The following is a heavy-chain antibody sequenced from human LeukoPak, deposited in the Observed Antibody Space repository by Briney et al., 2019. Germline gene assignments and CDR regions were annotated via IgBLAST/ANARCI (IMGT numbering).Heavy chain of an antibody. J-gene: IGHJ3*02. Sequence: PTEALTLSWASAGFTVSKDSRNWVRQARGKGLEWVSYINIISSEIYYGDSVKGRFTISTDNAKNSVYLQMNSLRDEDTAVYYCARDRAYAFDNWGQGTMVSVSS. CDR2: INIISSEI. V-gene: IGHV3-48*02. CDR1: GFTVSKDS. CDR3: ARDRAYAFDN.